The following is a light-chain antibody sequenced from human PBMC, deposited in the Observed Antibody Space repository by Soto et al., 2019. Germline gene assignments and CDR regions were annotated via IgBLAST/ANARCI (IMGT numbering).Light chain of an antibody. Sequence: QAVVTQAPSLTVSPGGTVTLTCGSSTGAVTSGHYPYWFQQKPGQAPRTLTYDTSNKHSWTPARFSGSLLGGKAALTLSGAQPEDEAEYYCLLSYSGAGVFGTGTKVTVL. CDR3: LLSYSGAGV. J-gene: IGLJ1*01. CDR2: DTS. V-gene: IGLV7-46*01. CDR1: TGAVTSGHY.